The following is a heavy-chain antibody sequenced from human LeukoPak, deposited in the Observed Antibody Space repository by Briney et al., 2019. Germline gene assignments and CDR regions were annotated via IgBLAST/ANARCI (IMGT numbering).Heavy chain of an antibody. D-gene: IGHD3-22*01. J-gene: IGHJ4*02. CDR3: ARDGYYYDSSGYSPFDY. Sequence: PGGSLRLSCAASGFTFSSYEMNWVRQAPGKGLEWVSYISSSGSTIYYADSVKGRFTISRGNAKNSLYLQMNSLRAEDTAVYYCARDGYYYDSSGYSPFDYWGQGTLVTVSS. V-gene: IGHV3-48*03. CDR2: ISSSGSTI. CDR1: GFTFSSYE.